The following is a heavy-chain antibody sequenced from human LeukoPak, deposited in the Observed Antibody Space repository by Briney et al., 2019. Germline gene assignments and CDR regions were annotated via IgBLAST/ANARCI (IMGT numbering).Heavy chain of an antibody. CDR3: ASGYTNWWPLDN. V-gene: IGHV4-4*08. CDR2: ISASGST. Sequence: SETLSLTCGVSGGSMTSYCWSWIRQAPGKGLEWIGYISASGSTNYNPSLGSRLTISMDASKNQFSLSLTSVTAADTAVYYCASGYTNWWPLDNWGQGTLVTVSS. D-gene: IGHD2-8*02. CDR1: GGSMTSYC. J-gene: IGHJ4*02.